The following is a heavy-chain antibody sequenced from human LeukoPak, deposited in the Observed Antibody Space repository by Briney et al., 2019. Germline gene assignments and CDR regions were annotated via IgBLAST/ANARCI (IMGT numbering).Heavy chain of an antibody. CDR2: ISAYNGNT. V-gene: IGHV1-18*01. J-gene: IGHJ5*02. Sequence: GASVEVSCKASGYTFTSYGISWVRQAPGQGLEWMGWISAYNGNTNYAQKLQGRVTMTTDTSTSTAYMELRSLRSDDTAVYYCARKVVVAATENWFDPWGQGTLVTVSS. D-gene: IGHD2-15*01. CDR3: ARKVVVAATENWFDP. CDR1: GYTFTSYG.